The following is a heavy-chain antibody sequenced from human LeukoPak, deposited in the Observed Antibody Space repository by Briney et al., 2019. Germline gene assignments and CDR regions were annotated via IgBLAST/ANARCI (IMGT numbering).Heavy chain of an antibody. CDR3: ARLGVVPAAMTFSYYYYMDV. J-gene: IGHJ6*03. D-gene: IGHD2-2*01. V-gene: IGHV4-59*12. CDR1: GGSISDYY. CDR2: MDYSGSA. Sequence: SETLSLTCSVSGGSISDYYWSWIRLSPGTGLEWIGYMDYSGSAAYNPSLRGRVTISVDTSKNQFSLKLSSVTAADTAVYYCARLGVVPAAMTFSYYYYMDVWGKGTTVTVSS.